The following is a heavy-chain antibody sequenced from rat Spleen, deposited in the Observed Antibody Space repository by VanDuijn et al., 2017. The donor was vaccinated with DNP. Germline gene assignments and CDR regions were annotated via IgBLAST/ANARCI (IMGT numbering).Heavy chain of an antibody. D-gene: IGHD4-3*01. Sequence: EVQLVESGGDSVQPGRSLKLSCAASGFTFSDYYMAWVRQAPTKGLEWVAYIRYDGGSTYYGYSVKGRFTISRDNAKTTLYLQMNSLRSEDMATYYCASKGIRAYYFNSWGQGVKVTVSS. V-gene: IGHV5-22*01. J-gene: IGHJ2*01. CDR3: ASKGIRAYYFNS. CDR2: IRYDGGST. CDR1: GFTFSDYY.